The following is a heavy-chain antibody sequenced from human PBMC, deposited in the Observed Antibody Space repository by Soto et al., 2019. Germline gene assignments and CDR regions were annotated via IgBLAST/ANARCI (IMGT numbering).Heavy chain of an antibody. CDR1: GFTFSSYA. CDR2: ISGSGGST. V-gene: IGHV3-23*01. CDR3: AKDDYYDSSPPFDY. Sequence: LRLSCAASGFTFSSYAMSWVRQAPGKGLEWVSAISGSGGSTYYADSVKGRFTISRDNSKNTLYLQMNSLRAEDTAVYYCAKDDYYDSSPPFDYWGQGTLVTVSS. J-gene: IGHJ4*02. D-gene: IGHD3-22*01.